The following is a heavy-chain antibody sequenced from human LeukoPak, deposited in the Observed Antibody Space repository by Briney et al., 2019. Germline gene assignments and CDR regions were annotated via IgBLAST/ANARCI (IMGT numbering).Heavy chain of an antibody. V-gene: IGHV4-4*09. J-gene: IGHJ4*02. D-gene: IGHD6-6*01. Sequence: SETLSLTCTVSGGSISSYYWSWIRQPPGKGLEWIGYIYTSGSTNYNPSLKSRVTISVDTSKNQFSLKLSSVAAADTAVYYCARHAVSIAARPTTLAYFDYWGQGTLVTVSS. CDR1: GGSISSYY. CDR2: IYTSGST. CDR3: ARHAVSIAARPTTLAYFDY.